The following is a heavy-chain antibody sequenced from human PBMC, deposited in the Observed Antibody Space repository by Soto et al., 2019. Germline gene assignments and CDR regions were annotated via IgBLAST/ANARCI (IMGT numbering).Heavy chain of an antibody. CDR1: GFTFSNAW. J-gene: IGHJ4*02. V-gene: IGHV3-15*01. CDR3: TTDYCSGGSCPDPIAIFDY. CDR2: IKSKTDGGTT. Sequence: SGGSLRLSCAASGFTFSNAWMSWVRQAPGKGLEWVGRIKSKTDGGTTDYAAPVKGRFTISRDDSKNTLYLQMNSLKTEDTAVYYCTTDYCSGGSCPDPIAIFDYWGQGTLVTVSS. D-gene: IGHD2-15*01.